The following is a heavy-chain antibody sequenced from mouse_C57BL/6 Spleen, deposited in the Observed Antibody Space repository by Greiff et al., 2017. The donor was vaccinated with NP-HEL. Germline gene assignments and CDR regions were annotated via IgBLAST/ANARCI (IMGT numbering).Heavy chain of an antibody. Sequence: EVQLQQSGPELVKPWASVKISCKASGYTFTDYYMNWVKQRHGTSLEWIGALNPNNGGPSYNQTFKGTATLTVDKSSSTAYMELRSLTSEDSAVYYCARYGYDGAWFAYWGQGTLVTVSA. CDR1: GYTFTDYY. CDR3: ARYGYDGAWFAY. V-gene: IGHV1-26*01. J-gene: IGHJ3*01. D-gene: IGHD2-2*01. CDR2: LNPNNGGP.